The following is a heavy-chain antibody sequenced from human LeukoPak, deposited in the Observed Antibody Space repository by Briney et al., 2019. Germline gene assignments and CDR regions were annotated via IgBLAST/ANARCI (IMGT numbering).Heavy chain of an antibody. CDR3: ARVVRGDAYNYDY. V-gene: IGHV3-48*04. J-gene: IGHJ4*02. D-gene: IGHD5-24*01. CDR1: GFTFSSYS. Sequence: GGSLRLSCAASGFTFSSYSMNWGRQAPGKGLEWVSYIHSTSSTIYYADPVKGRFTISRDNARNSLYLQMNSLRAEDTAVYYCARVVRGDAYNYDYWGRGTLVTVSS. CDR2: IHSTSSTI.